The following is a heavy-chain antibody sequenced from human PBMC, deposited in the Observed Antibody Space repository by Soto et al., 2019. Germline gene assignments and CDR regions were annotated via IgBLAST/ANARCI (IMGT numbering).Heavy chain of an antibody. Sequence: GGSLRLSCAASGFTFSNCGMSWLRQAPGKGLEWVSSISWTGRSTYYAESMKGRFTVSRDNSIDTLYLQMNSLGAEDTAVYYCAKDRRSGESYGYFDYWGQGSQVTVSS. CDR1: GFTFSNCG. D-gene: IGHD1-26*01. J-gene: IGHJ4*02. CDR2: ISWTGRST. CDR3: AKDRRSGESYGYFDY. V-gene: IGHV3-23*01.